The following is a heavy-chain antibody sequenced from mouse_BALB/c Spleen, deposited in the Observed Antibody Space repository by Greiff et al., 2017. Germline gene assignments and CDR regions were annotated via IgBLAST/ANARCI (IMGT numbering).Heavy chain of an antibody. CDR1: GFTFSSYA. D-gene: IGHD2-3*01. CDR2: ISSGGST. Sequence: EVQVVESGGGLVKPGGSLKLSCAASGFTFSSYAMSWVRQTPEKRLEWVASISSGGSTYYPDSVKGRFTISRDNARNILYLQMSSLRSEDTAMYYCARPDGYYSYWGQGTTLTVAS. V-gene: IGHV5-6-5*01. J-gene: IGHJ2*01. CDR3: ARPDGYYSY.